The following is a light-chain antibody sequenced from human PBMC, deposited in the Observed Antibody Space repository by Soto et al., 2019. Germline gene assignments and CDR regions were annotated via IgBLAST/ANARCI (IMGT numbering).Light chain of an antibody. CDR2: ITN. Sequence: QAVVTQEAALTLSPGRTVSLTCASSTGAVTSGYYPNWFQQRPVQAPRALMYITNNKHSWTPARFSGSLLGRKPALTLSGXHPEDEAEYHCLLYYGGAWVSGGGTKLTVL. CDR1: TGAVTSGYY. CDR3: LLYYGGAWV. J-gene: IGLJ3*02. V-gene: IGLV7-43*01.